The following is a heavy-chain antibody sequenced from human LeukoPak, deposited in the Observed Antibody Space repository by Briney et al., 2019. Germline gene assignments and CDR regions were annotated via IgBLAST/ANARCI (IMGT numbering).Heavy chain of an antibody. J-gene: IGHJ3*02. CDR1: GYSISSGYY. Sequence: PSETLSLTCAVSGYSISSGYYWGWIRQPPGKGVEWIGSIYHSGSTYYNPSLTSRVTISVDTSKNQFSLKLCSVTAADTAVYYCARPPLIVVVIADLDAFDIWGQGTMVTVS. V-gene: IGHV4-38-2*01. CDR3: ARPPLIVVVIADLDAFDI. D-gene: IGHD2-21*01. CDR2: IYHSGST.